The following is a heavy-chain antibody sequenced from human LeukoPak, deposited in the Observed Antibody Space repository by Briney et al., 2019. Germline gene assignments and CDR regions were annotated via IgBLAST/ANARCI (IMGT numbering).Heavy chain of an antibody. CDR2: IDGDESAT. J-gene: IGHJ4*02. V-gene: IGHV3-74*01. Sequence: GGSLRLSCAASGFTFRSHWMHWVRQAPGKGLIWVSRIDGDESATYYGDSVKGRFTISRGNAKNTLYLRMNSLRVEDTAVYYCVRPHSSGYYYFDSWGQGTLVTVSS. CDR3: VRPHSSGYYYFDS. D-gene: IGHD3-22*01. CDR1: GFTFRSHW.